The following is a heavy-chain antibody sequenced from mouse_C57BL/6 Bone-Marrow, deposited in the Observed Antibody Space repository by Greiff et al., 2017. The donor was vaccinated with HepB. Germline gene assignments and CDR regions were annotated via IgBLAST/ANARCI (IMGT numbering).Heavy chain of an antibody. CDR1: GFTFSSYG. CDR3: ARRWLPPFAY. CDR2: ISSGGSYN. Sequence: EVQLVESGGDLVKPGGSLKLSCAASGFTFSSYGMSWVRQTPDKRLEWVATISSGGSYNYYPDSVKGRFTISRDNAKNNLYLQMSSLKSEDTAMYYCARRWLPPFAYWGQGTLVTVSA. D-gene: IGHD2-2*01. V-gene: IGHV5-6*01. J-gene: IGHJ3*01.